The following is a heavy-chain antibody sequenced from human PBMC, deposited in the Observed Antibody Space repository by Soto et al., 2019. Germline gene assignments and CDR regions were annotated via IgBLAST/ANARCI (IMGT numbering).Heavy chain of an antibody. V-gene: IGHV1-69*12. CDR1: GGTFSSYA. CDR3: ARENYGGNSAGDWFDP. Sequence: QVQLVQSGAEVKKPGSSVKVSCKASGGTFSSYAISWVRQAPGQGLEWMGGIIPIFGTANYAQKFQGRVTSTADESTSTAYMELSSLRSEDTAVYYCARENYGGNSAGDWFDPWGQGTLVTVSS. CDR2: IIPIFGTA. J-gene: IGHJ5*02. D-gene: IGHD4-17*01.